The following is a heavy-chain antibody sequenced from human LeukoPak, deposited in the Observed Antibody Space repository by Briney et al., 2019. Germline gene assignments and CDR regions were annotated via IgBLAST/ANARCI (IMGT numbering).Heavy chain of an antibody. D-gene: IGHD3-10*01. CDR2: ISYDGSNK. CDR3: AREGGHGSGSYYNRRHEEYDY. CDR1: GFAFSDYP. J-gene: IGHJ4*02. V-gene: IGHV3-30-3*01. Sequence: GRSLRLSCAASGFAFSDYPMHWVRQAPGKGLEWVAVISYDGSNKYYADSVKGRFTISRDNAKNSLYLQMNSLRAEDTAVYYCAREGGHGSGSYYNRRHEEYDYWGQGTLVTVSS.